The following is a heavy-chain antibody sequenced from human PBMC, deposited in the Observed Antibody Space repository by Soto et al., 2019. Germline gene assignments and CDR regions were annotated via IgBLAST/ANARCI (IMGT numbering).Heavy chain of an antibody. D-gene: IGHD2-2*01. CDR2: IIPIFGTA. CDR1: VGTFSSYA. CDR3: ARSHIVVVPAATSFDY. V-gene: IGHV1-69*01. J-gene: IGHJ4*02. Sequence: QVQLVQSGAEVKKPGSSVKVPCKASVGTFSSYAISWVRQAPGHALEWMGGIIPIFGTANYAQKFQGRVTITTGESTSTAYIELSSLRSEAMAVYYCARSHIVVVPAATSFDYGGQGTLDTVSS.